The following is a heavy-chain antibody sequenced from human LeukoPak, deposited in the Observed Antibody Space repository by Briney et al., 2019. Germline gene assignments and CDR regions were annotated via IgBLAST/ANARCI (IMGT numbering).Heavy chain of an antibody. D-gene: IGHD6-19*01. J-gene: IGHJ3*02. CDR2: INPNSGGT. Sequence: GASVKVSCKASGYTFTGYYMHWVRQAPGQGLEWVGWINPNSGGTNYAQKFQGRVTMTRDTSISTAYMELSRLRSDDTAVYYCAREHDSSGWYRGGDDAFDIWGQGTMVTVSS. V-gene: IGHV1-2*02. CDR1: GYTFTGYY. CDR3: AREHDSSGWYRGGDDAFDI.